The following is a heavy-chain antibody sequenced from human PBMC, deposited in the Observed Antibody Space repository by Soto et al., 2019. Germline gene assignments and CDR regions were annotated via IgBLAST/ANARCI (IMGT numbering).Heavy chain of an antibody. J-gene: IGHJ4*02. CDR3: AKRWAVRGVDY. V-gene: IGHV3-30*18. CDR1: GFTFSSYG. D-gene: IGHD3-10*01. Sequence: LRLSCAASGFTFSSYGMHWVRQAPGKGLEWVAVISYDGSNKYYADSVKGRFTISRDNSKNTLYLQMNSLRAEDTAVYYCAKRWAVRGVDYWGQGTLVTVSS. CDR2: ISYDGSNK.